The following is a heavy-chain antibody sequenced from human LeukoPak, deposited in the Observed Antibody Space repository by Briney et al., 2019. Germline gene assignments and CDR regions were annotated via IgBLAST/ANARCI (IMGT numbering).Heavy chain of an antibody. CDR2: IKQDGSEK. J-gene: IGHJ4*02. CDR3: ARSLRRYFDWYLDY. Sequence: GGSLRLSCAASGFTFSSYWMSWVRQAPGKGLEWVANIKQDGSEKYYVDSVKGRFTISRDNAKNSLYLQMNSLRAEDTAVYYCARSLRRYFDWYLDYWGQGTLVTVSS. V-gene: IGHV3-7*03. CDR1: GFTFSSYW. D-gene: IGHD3-9*01.